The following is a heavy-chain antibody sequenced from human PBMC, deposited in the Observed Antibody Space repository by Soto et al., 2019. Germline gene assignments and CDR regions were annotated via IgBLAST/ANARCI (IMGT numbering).Heavy chain of an antibody. CDR3: ARVYYFDD. J-gene: IGHJ4*02. V-gene: IGHV3-30*14. CDR1: GFTFSNYA. CDR2: ISYDGSNK. Sequence: QVQLVESGGGVVQPGGSLRLSCAASGFTFSNYAMHWVRQAPGKGLEWVAVISYDGSNKYYADSVKGRFTISRDNSKNTLYLQMNSLRAEDTAVYYCARVYYFDDWGQGTLVTVSS.